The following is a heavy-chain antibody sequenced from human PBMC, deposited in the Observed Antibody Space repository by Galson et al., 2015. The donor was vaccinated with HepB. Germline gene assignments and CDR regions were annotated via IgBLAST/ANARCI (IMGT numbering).Heavy chain of an antibody. D-gene: IGHD2-2*02. Sequence: SLRLSCAASGFTFSSYAMSWVRQAPGKGLEWVSAISGSGGSAYYADSVKGRFTISRDNSKNTLYLQMNSLRAEDTAVYYCAKGRVVPAAIPRYYYGMDVWGQGTTVTVSS. J-gene: IGHJ6*02. CDR3: AKGRVVPAAIPRYYYGMDV. CDR2: ISGSGGSA. V-gene: IGHV3-23*01. CDR1: GFTFSSYA.